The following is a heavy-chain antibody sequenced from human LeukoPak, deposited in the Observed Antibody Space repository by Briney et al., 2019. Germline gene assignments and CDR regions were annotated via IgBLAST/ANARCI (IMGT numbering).Heavy chain of an antibody. Sequence: GGSLRLSCAASGFTFSSYAMSWVRQAPGKGLEWVSAISGSGGSTYYADSVKGRFTISRDNSKNTLYLQMNSLRAEDTAVYYCARGGDSSGYYYYYYGMDVWGQGTTVTVSS. CDR3: ARGGDSSGYYYYYYGMDV. CDR2: ISGSGGST. V-gene: IGHV3-23*01. D-gene: IGHD3-22*01. CDR1: GFTFSSYA. J-gene: IGHJ6*02.